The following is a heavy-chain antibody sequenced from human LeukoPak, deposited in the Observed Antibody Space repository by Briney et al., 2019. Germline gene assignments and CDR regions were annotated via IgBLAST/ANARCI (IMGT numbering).Heavy chain of an antibody. V-gene: IGHV3-21*01. D-gene: IGHD3-9*01. CDR2: ISSSSSYI. CDR3: ARAYYDILTGYSPLDY. CDR1: GFTFSSYS. J-gene: IGHJ4*02. Sequence: PGGSLRLSCAASGFTFSSYSMNWVRQAPGKGLEWVSSISSSSSYIYFADSVKGRFTISRDNAKNSLYLQMNSLRAEDTAVYYCARAYYDILTGYSPLDYWGQGTLVTVSS.